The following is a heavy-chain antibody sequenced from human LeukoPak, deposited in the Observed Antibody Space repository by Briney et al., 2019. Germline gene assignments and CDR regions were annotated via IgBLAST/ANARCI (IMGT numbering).Heavy chain of an antibody. CDR3: ARSHCSSTSCPIWRVFDY. V-gene: IGHV3-21*01. Sequence: PGGSLRLSCAASGFTFSSYSMNWVRQAPGKGLEWVSSISSNSSDIYYADSVKGRFTISRDNVKNSLYLQMNSLRAEDTAVYYCARSHCSSTSCPIWRVFDYWGQGTLVTVSS. CDR1: GFTFSSYS. D-gene: IGHD2-2*01. J-gene: IGHJ4*02. CDR2: ISSNSSDI.